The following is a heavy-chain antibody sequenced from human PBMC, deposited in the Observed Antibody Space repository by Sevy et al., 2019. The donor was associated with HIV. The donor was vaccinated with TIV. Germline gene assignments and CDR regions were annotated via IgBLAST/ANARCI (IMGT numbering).Heavy chain of an antibody. CDR3: ARRYCSGGYCRFDY. Sequence: GESLKISCKGSGYSFSNSCIGWVRQMPGKGLEWMGIIYPDDSDTIYSPSFQGQVTFSADESISTAYLQWSRLKASDTAMYYCARRYCSGGYCRFDYWGQGTLVTVSS. V-gene: IGHV5-51*01. CDR1: GYSFSNSC. CDR2: IYPDDSDT. D-gene: IGHD2-15*01. J-gene: IGHJ4*02.